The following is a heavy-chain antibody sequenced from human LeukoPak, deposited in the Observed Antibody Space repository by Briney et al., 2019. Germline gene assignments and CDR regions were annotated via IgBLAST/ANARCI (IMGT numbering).Heavy chain of an antibody. J-gene: IGHJ5*02. CDR2: IYYSGST. CDR3: AFRRDGYKGGNWFDP. Sequence: SETLSFTCNVSGGSINSRSYYWGWIRQPPGKGLEWIGSIYYSGSTHHNPSLKSRVTISVDTSKNQLSLKLSSVTAADTAVYYCAFRRDGYKGGNWFDPWGQGTLVTVSS. D-gene: IGHD5-24*01. V-gene: IGHV4-39*01. CDR1: GGSINSRSYY.